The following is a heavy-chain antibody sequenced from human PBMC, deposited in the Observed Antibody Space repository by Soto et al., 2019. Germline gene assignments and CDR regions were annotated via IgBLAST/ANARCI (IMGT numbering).Heavy chain of an antibody. CDR3: ARVAGGYGDYGNWFDP. J-gene: IGHJ5*02. D-gene: IGHD4-17*01. CDR1: GGTFSSYA. Sequence: QVQLVQSGAEVKKPGSSVKVSCKASGGTFSSYAISWVRQAPEQGLEWMGGIIPIFGTANYAQKFQGRVTISADESTSTAYMELSSLRSEDTAVYYCARVAGGYGDYGNWFDPWGQGTLVTVSS. V-gene: IGHV1-69*01. CDR2: IIPIFGTA.